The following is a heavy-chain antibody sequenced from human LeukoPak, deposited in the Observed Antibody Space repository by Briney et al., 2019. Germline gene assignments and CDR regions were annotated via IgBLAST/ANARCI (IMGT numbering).Heavy chain of an antibody. V-gene: IGHV3-48*04. CDR2: ISSSSSTI. D-gene: IGHD2/OR15-2a*01. CDR3: ARGNSYFDY. Sequence: GGSLRFSCAASGFTFSSYSMNWVRQAPGKGLEWVSYISSSSSTIYYADSVKGRFTISRDNAKNSLYLQMNSLRAEDTAVYYCARGNSYFDYWGQGTLVTVSS. J-gene: IGHJ4*02. CDR1: GFTFSSYS.